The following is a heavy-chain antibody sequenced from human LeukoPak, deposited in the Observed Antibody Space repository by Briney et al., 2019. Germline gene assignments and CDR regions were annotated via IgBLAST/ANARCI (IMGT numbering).Heavy chain of an antibody. Sequence: SETLSLTCTVSGGSISSNTYYWDWIRLPPGRGLEWIATIYNSGSTYYNPSLKSRVTISLDTSKNQFSLKLSSVTAADTAVYYCAKHSGSHYTRFDYWGQGTQVTVSS. V-gene: IGHV4-39*01. CDR1: GGSISSNTYY. J-gene: IGHJ4*02. D-gene: IGHD1-26*01. CDR2: IYNSGST. CDR3: AKHSGSHYTRFDY.